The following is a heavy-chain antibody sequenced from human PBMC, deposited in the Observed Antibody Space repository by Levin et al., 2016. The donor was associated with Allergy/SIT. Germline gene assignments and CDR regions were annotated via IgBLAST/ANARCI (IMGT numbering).Heavy chain of an antibody. CDR2: MNPNSGNT. CDR1: GYTFTSYD. CDR3: ARGDIVVVPAAIKYYYYYGMDV. Sequence: ASVKVSCKASGYTFTSYDINWVRQATGQGLEWMGWMNPNSGNTGYAQKFQGRVTMTRNTSISTAYMELSSLRSEDTAVYYCARGDIVVVPAAIKYYYYYGMDVWGQGTTVTVSS. D-gene: IGHD2-2*02. J-gene: IGHJ6*02. V-gene: IGHV1-8*01.